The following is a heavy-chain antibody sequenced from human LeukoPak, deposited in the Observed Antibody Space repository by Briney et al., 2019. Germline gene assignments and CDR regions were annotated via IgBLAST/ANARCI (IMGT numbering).Heavy chain of an antibody. D-gene: IGHD2-2*01. J-gene: IGHJ4*02. CDR2: ISSSSSTI. Sequence: GGSLTLSCAASGFTFSSYAMSWVRQAAGKGLEWVSYISSSSSTIYYADSVKGRFTISRDNAKNSLYLQMNSLRAEDTAVYYCARERGVVVPAANEFDYWGQGTLVTVSS. CDR1: GFTFSSYA. V-gene: IGHV3-48*01. CDR3: ARERGVVVPAANEFDY.